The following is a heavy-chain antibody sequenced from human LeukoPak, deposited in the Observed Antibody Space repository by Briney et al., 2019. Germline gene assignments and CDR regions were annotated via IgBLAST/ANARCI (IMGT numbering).Heavy chain of an antibody. V-gene: IGHV1-69*05. CDR3: ARDHYYYGSGSYYNPLGY. CDR2: IIPIFGTA. CDR1: GGTFSSYA. D-gene: IGHD3-10*01. J-gene: IGHJ4*02. Sequence: SVKVSCKASGGTFSSYAISWVRQAPGQGLEWMGGIIPIFGTANYAQKFQGRVTMTRDTSTSTVYMELSSLRSEDTAVYYCARDHYYYGSGSYYNPLGYWGQGTLVTVSS.